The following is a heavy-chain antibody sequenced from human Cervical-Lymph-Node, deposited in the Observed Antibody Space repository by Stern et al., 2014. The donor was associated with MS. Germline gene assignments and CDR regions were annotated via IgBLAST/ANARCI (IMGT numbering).Heavy chain of an antibody. CDR2: FYCGGST. CDR3: AKHACTGAACPFDL. J-gene: IGHJ4*02. V-gene: IGHV4-39*01. Sequence: QLQLQESGPGLVKPSETLSLTCAVSGDSISSYTHYWAWIRQPPGKGLEWIVSFYCGGSTYYTSSLKSRVTIPVHKPKKHCPVGLNSVTAADTAVYYCAKHACTGAACPFDLWGQGTLVTVSS. CDR1: GDSISSYTHY. D-gene: IGHD2-8*02.